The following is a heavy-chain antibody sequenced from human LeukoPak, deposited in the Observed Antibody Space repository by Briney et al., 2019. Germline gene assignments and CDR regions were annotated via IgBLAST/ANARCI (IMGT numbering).Heavy chain of an antibody. V-gene: IGHV3-23*01. Sequence: SGGSLRLSCAASGFTFSSYAMSWVRQAPGKGLEWVSAISGSGGSTYYADSVKGRFTISRDNSKNTLYLQMNSLRAEDTAVYYCAKAGYCSGGSCPAPSPTWFDPWGQGTLVTVSS. J-gene: IGHJ5*02. D-gene: IGHD2-15*01. CDR2: ISGSGGST. CDR1: GFTFSSYA. CDR3: AKAGYCSGGSCPAPSPTWFDP.